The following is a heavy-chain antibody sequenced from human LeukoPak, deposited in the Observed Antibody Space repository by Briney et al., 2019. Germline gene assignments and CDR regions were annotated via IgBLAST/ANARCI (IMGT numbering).Heavy chain of an antibody. CDR3: ASSSGSYYFGVDY. Sequence: SETLSLTCTVSGDSISSSNCYWGWIRQPPGKGLEWIGSIYFSGGTYYNASLKSRVTISVDTSKNQFSLKLSSVTAADTAVYYCASSSGSYYFGVDYWGQGTLVTVSS. CDR1: GDSISSSNCY. CDR2: IYFSGGT. J-gene: IGHJ4*02. D-gene: IGHD3-10*01. V-gene: IGHV4-39*07.